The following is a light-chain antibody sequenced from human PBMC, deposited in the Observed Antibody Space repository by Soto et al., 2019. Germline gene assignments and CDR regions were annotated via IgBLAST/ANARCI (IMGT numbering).Light chain of an antibody. V-gene: IGLV1-40*01. J-gene: IGLJ1*01. CDR3: QSYDSSLSGSGV. CDR2: GNS. Sequence: QSVLTQPPSVSGAPGQRVTISCTRSSSNIGAGYDVHWYQQLPGTAPKLLIYGNSNRPSGVPDRFSGSKSGTSASLAITGLQAEDEADYYCQSYDSSLSGSGVFGTGTKLTVL. CDR1: SSNIGAGYD.